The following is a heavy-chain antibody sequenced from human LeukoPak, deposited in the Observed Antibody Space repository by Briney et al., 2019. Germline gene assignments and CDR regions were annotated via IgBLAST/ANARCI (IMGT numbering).Heavy chain of an antibody. CDR1: GGSFSGYY. Sequence: SETLSLTCAVYGGSFSGYYWSWIRQPPGKGLEWIGEINHSGSTNYNPSLKSRVTISVDASKNQFSLKLSSVTAADTAVYYCARRDYWGQGTLVTVSS. J-gene: IGHJ4*02. CDR2: INHSGST. CDR3: ARRDY. V-gene: IGHV4-34*01.